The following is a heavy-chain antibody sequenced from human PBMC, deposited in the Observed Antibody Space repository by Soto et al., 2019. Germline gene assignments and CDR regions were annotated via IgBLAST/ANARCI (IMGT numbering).Heavy chain of an antibody. CDR2: INPSGGST. V-gene: IGHV1-46*01. D-gene: IGHD6-6*01. Sequence: ASVKVSCKASGYTFTSYYMHWVRQAPGQGLEWMGIINPSGGSTSYAQKFQGRVTMTRDTSTSTVYMELSSLRSEDTAVYYCARDKVSSSFFPYYYYYGMDVWGQGTTVTLSS. J-gene: IGHJ6*02. CDR3: ARDKVSSSFFPYYYYYGMDV. CDR1: GYTFTSYY.